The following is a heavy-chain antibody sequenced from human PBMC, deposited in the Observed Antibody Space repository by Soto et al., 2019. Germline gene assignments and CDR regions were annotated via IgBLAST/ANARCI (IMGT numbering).Heavy chain of an antibody. CDR2: INPNSGDT. D-gene: IGHD6-13*01. J-gene: IGHJ3*02. CDR3: ARDTSAADAFDI. Sequence: GASVKVSCKASGYIFTGYHIHWVRQAPGRGLEWMGWINPNSGDTEYAQNFQGRVTMTRDTSFNLVYMEMSGLMSDDTAVYYCARDTSAADAFDIWGQGTMVTVSS. V-gene: IGHV1-2*02. CDR1: GYIFTGYH.